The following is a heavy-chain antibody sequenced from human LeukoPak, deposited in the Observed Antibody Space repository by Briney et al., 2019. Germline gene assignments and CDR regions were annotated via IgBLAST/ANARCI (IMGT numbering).Heavy chain of an antibody. Sequence: SQTLSLTCTVSGGSISSGSYYWSWIRQPAGKGLEWIGRIYTSGSTNYNPSLKSRVTISVDTSKNQFSLKLSSVTAADTAVYYCARGGGLREWSARGYYYMDVWGKGTTVTVSS. CDR3: ARGGGLREWSARGYYYMDV. CDR2: IYTSGST. CDR1: GGSISSGSYY. J-gene: IGHJ6*03. D-gene: IGHD3-3*01. V-gene: IGHV4-61*02.